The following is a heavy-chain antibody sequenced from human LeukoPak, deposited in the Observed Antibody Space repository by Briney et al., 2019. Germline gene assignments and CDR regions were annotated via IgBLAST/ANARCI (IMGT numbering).Heavy chain of an antibody. J-gene: IGHJ4*02. Sequence: SETLSLTCTVSGGSISGYYWSWIRQPPGEGLEWIGYINYSGITNYNPSLKSRVTISVDTSKNQFSLKLSSVTAADTAVYYCARHERQTIFIAAAGSFDYWGQGTLVTVSS. D-gene: IGHD6-13*01. V-gene: IGHV4-59*08. CDR2: INYSGIT. CDR3: ARHERQTIFIAAAGSFDY. CDR1: GGSISGYY.